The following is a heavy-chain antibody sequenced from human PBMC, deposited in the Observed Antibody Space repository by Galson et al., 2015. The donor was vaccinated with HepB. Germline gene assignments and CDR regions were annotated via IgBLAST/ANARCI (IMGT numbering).Heavy chain of an antibody. Sequence: SLRLSCAASGFTFSSYWMYWVRQAPGKGLVWVSRINGDGSSTNYADSVKGRFTISRDNAKNTLYLQMNSLRAEDTAVYYCAAEDTAMFVYWGQGTLVTVSS. CDR3: AAEDTAMFVY. CDR2: INGDGSST. CDR1: GFTFSSYW. D-gene: IGHD5-18*01. J-gene: IGHJ4*02. V-gene: IGHV3-74*01.